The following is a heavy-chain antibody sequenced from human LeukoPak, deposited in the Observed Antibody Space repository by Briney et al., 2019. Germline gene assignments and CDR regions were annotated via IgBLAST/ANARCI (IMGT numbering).Heavy chain of an antibody. Sequence: PGGSLRLSCAASGFTVSSNYMSWVRQAPGKGLEWVSVIYSGGGTYYADSVKGRFTISGDNSKNTLYLQMNSLRAEDTAVYYCAKDPDSSSWYVDYWGQGTLVTVSS. V-gene: IGHV3-66*01. J-gene: IGHJ4*02. D-gene: IGHD6-13*01. CDR3: AKDPDSSSWYVDY. CDR1: GFTVSSNY. CDR2: IYSGGGT.